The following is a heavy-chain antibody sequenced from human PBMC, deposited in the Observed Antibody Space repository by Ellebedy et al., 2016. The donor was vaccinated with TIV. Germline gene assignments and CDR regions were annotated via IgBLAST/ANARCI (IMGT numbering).Heavy chain of an antibody. V-gene: IGHV3-53*01. CDR2: IHTGGDT. D-gene: IGHD1-20*01. J-gene: IGHJ3*02. CDR3: ARRITGTYGDDAFDI. CDR1: GFTVSYTY. Sequence: GGSLRLSCAASGFTVSYTYMSWVRQAPGKGLEWVSVIHTGGDTYYADSVKGRFTISRDSSNNTLFLQMNSLRAEDTAMYYCARRITGTYGDDAFDIWGQGTMVTVSS.